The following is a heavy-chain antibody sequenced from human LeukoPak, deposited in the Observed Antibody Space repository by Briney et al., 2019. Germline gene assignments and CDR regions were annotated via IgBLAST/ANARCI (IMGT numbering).Heavy chain of an antibody. Sequence: GGSLRLSCAASGFTFSSYAMSWVRQAPGKGLEWVSAISGSGGSTYYADSVKGRFTISRDNSKNTLYLQMNSLRAEDTAVYYCAKDLAYCGGDCYSEPHYWGQGTLVTVSS. J-gene: IGHJ4*02. D-gene: IGHD2-21*02. CDR3: AKDLAYCGGDCYSEPHY. V-gene: IGHV3-23*01. CDR1: GFTFSSYA. CDR2: ISGSGGST.